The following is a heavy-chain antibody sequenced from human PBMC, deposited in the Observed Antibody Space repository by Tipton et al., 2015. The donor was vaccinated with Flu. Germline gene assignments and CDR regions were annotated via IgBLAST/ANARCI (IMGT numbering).Heavy chain of an antibody. CDR2: IYYSGST. CDR3: ASIIAVAGTSRFDY. Sequence: TLSLTCTVSGGSISSSSYYWGWIRQPPGKGLEWIGSIYYSGSTYYNPSLKSRVTISVDTSKNQFSLKLGSVTAADTAVYYWASIIAVAGTSRFDYWGQGTLVTVSA. D-gene: IGHD6-19*01. CDR1: GGSISSSSYY. V-gene: IGHV4-39*01. J-gene: IGHJ4*02.